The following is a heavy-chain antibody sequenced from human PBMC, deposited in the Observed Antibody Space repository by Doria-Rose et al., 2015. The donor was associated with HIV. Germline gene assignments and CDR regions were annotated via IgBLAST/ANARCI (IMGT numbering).Heavy chain of an antibody. Sequence: QVQLVQSGTEVKKPGSSVKVSCRASGGTFISYSVSWVRQAPGQGLEWMGGIISMFGTANYAQKFQDRVTITADESTSTAYMELSSLRSEDTAVYYCASPVRMNLYYYYYGMDVWGQGTTVTVSS. V-gene: IGHV1-69*12. CDR1: GGTFISYS. CDR3: ASPVRMNLYYYYYGMDV. CDR2: IISMFGTA. J-gene: IGHJ6*02.